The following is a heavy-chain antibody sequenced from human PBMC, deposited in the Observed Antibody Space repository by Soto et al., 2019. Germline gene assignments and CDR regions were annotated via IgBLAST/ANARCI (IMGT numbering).Heavy chain of an antibody. CDR2: ITSDTKTI. D-gene: IGHD6-19*01. J-gene: IGHJ4*02. CDR1: GFTFSVYS. CDR3: ARSVEGHFDY. V-gene: IGHV3-48*02. Sequence: EVQLVESGGDLVQRGGSLRLSCVASGFTFSVYSMNWVRQAPGKGLEWCSYITSDTKTIKYAESVKGRFTISRDNAKNSVYLQMNSLRDEDTAVYYCARSVEGHFDYWGQGTVVTVSS.